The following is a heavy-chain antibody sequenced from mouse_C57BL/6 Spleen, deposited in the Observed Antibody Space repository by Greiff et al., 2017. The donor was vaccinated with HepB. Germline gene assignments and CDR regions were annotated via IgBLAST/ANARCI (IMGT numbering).Heavy chain of an antibody. CDR1: GYTFTSYW. V-gene: IGHV1-50*01. CDR2: IDPSDSYT. CDR3: GNGYDGVYYFDD. J-gene: IGHJ2*01. D-gene: IGHD2-2*01. Sequence: QVQLKQPGAELVKPGASVKLSCKASGYTFTSYWMQWVKQRPGQGLEWIGEIDPSDSYTNYNQKFKGKATLTVDTSSSTAYMQLSSLTSEDAAVYYCGNGYDGVYYFDDWGKGTTLTVAS.